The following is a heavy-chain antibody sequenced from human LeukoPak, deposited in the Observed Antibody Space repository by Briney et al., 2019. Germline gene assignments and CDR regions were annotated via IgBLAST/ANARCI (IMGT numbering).Heavy chain of an antibody. CDR2: MKEDGSEI. J-gene: IGHJ4*02. V-gene: IGHV3-7*01. CDR1: GFTVSSNY. D-gene: IGHD2-2*01. Sequence: GGSLRLSCAASGFTVSSNYMSWVRQAPGKGLEWVAKMKEDGSEIFYVDSVKGRFTISRDNAKNSLYLQMNSLRAEDTAVYYCARPRGCGSSRCNNFDYWGQGTLVTVSS. CDR3: ARPRGCGSSRCNNFDY.